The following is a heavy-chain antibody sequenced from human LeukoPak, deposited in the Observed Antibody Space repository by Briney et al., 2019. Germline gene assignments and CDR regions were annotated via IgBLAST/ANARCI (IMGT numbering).Heavy chain of an antibody. Sequence: SETLSLTCTVSGGSISNNNYYWGWIRQPPGMGLEWIGSIYYSGFTYYNPSLKSRVTIYVDRSKSQFSLKLSSVTAADTAVFYCARTTSGAVIAIDSWGQGTLVTVSS. CDR2: IYYSGFT. V-gene: IGHV4-39*01. D-gene: IGHD3-16*02. CDR1: GGSISNNNYY. CDR3: ARTTSGAVIAIDS. J-gene: IGHJ4*02.